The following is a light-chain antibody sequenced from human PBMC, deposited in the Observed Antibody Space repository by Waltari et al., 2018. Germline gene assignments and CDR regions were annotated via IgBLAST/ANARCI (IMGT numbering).Light chain of an antibody. V-gene: IGKV3-15*01. J-gene: IGKJ1*01. CDR1: QSVSRN. CDR3: HQYNNWPPWT. Sequence: ETVMTQSPATLFVSPGESATLSCRASQSVSRNLAWYQQKPGQAPRILIYDASTRATGIPARFSGSGSGTEFTLTISSLQSEDFAIYHCHQYNNWPPWTFGQGTKVEIK. CDR2: DAS.